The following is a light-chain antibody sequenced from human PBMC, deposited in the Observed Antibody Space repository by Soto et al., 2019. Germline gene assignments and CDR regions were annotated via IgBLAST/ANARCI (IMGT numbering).Light chain of an antibody. J-gene: IGKJ1*01. V-gene: IGKV1-5*01. CDR2: DAS. CDR3: QQYNSYSLT. CDR1: QSISSW. Sequence: DVHVTQAPSTLSVSVGDRVTITCRASQSISSWLAWYQQKPGKAPKLLIYDASSLESGVPSRFSGSASGTEFTLTISSLQPDDFATYHCQQYNSYSLTFGQGTKVDI.